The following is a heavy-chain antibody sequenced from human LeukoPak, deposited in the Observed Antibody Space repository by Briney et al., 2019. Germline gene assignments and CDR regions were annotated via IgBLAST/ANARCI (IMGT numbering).Heavy chain of an antibody. CDR1: GFTFSSYA. CDR2: ISYDGSNK. CDR3: ARPGITNTDY. D-gene: IGHD1-14*01. V-gene: IGHV3-30*01. Sequence: GGSLRPSCAASGFTFSSYAMHWVRQAPGKGLDWVVVISYDGSNKYYAGSVKGRFTISRDNSKNTLYLQMNSLRAEDTAVYYCARPGITNTDYWGQGTLVTVSS. J-gene: IGHJ4*02.